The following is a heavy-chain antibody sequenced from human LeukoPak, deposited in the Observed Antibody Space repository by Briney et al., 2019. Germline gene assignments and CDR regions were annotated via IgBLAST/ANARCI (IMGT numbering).Heavy chain of an antibody. CDR1: GYTFTDYY. Sequence: ASVKLSCSAAGYTFTDYYKHWGRQAPGQGLEWVGWINPNTGGTNYAQTFQGRVSMTRDTSISTAYMDLTRLRSDDTAVYFCARSSGVRGVLVFWGQGTLVTVSS. V-gene: IGHV1-2*02. D-gene: IGHD3-10*01. CDR2: INPNTGGT. CDR3: ARSSGVRGVLVF. J-gene: IGHJ4*02.